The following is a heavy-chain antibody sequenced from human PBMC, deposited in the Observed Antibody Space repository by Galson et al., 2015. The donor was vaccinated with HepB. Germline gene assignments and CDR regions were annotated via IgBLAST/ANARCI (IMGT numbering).Heavy chain of an antibody. D-gene: IGHD2/OR15-2a*01. V-gene: IGHV3-30-3*01. J-gene: IGHJ6*03. Sequence: SLRLSCAASGFSLSNSVMHWVRQAPGKGLEWVAAISYDGSNKYYADSVKGRFIISRDNSKNTLNLQMNSLRVEDTAVYYCARGLAQGQNYYYYMDVWGKGTTVTVSS. CDR2: ISYDGSNK. CDR1: GFSLSNSV. CDR3: ARGLAQGQNYYYYMDV.